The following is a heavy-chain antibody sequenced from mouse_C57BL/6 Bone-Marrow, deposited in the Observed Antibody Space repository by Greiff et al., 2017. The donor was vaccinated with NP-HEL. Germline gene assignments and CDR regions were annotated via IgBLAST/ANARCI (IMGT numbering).Heavy chain of an antibody. CDR3: VRGITTYYFDY. CDR1: GFSFNTYA. D-gene: IGHD2-4*01. Sequence: EVHLVESGGGLVQPKGSLKLSCAASGFSFNTYAMNWVRQAPGKGLEWVARIRSKSNNYATYYADSVKDRFTISRDDSESMLYLQMNNLKTEDTAMYYCVRGITTYYFDYWGQGTTLTVSS. V-gene: IGHV10-1*01. J-gene: IGHJ2*01. CDR2: IRSKSNNYAT.